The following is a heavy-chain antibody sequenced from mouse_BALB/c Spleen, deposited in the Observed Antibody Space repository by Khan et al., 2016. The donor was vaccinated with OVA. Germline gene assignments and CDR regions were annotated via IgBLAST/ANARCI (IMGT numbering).Heavy chain of an antibody. D-gene: IGHD2-10*01. CDR2: IWGDGSP. CDR3: ARAYDGNYREAMDY. J-gene: IGHJ4*01. V-gene: IGHV2-6-7*01. CDR1: GFSLTGYG. Sequence: VELVESGPGLVAPSQSLSITCTVSGFSLTGYGVNWVRQPPGKGLEWLGMIWGDGSPDYNSALKSRLSISKDNSKSHVFLKMNSLQTDDTAMYYGARAYDGNYREAMDYWGKGTSVTVFS.